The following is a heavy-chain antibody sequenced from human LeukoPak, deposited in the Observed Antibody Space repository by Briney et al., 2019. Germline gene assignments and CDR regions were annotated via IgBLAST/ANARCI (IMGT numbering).Heavy chain of an antibody. Sequence: PGGSLRLSCATSGFPFSDFSMSWVRQAPGKGLEWISTTNSGGTSTYYAESVKGRFTIPRDNSKNTLYLQMSSLRVEDTAVYYCAKQSYARSLGEGGPGTLVSVSS. CDR3: AKQSYARSLGE. CDR2: TNSGGTST. D-gene: IGHD2-8*01. J-gene: IGHJ4*02. CDR1: GFPFSDFS. V-gene: IGHV3-23*01.